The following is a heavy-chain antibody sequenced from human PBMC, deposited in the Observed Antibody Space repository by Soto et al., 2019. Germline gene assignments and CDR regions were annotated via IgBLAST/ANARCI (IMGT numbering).Heavy chain of an antibody. V-gene: IGHV1-18*01. J-gene: IGHJ4*02. Sequence: NFQGRVTMTPDTSTSTAYMELRSLRSDDTAVYYCARGGTPIDSWGQGTLVTVSS. CDR3: ARGGTPIDS. D-gene: IGHD3-16*01.